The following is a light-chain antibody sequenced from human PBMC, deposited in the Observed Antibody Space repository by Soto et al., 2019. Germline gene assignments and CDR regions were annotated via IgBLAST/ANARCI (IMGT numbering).Light chain of an antibody. CDR3: SSYTSSSTVV. CDR2: DVS. J-gene: IGLJ2*01. Sequence: QSVLTQPASVSGSPGQSITISCTGTSSDVGGYNYVSWYQQHLGKAPKLMIYDVSNRLSGVSNRFSGSKSGNTASLTISGLQAEDEADYYCSSYTSSSTVVFGGGTKLTVL. V-gene: IGLV2-14*01. CDR1: SSDVGGYNY.